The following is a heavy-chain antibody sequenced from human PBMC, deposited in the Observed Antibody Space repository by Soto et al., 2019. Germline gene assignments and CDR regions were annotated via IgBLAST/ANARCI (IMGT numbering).Heavy chain of an antibody. J-gene: IGHJ6*03. D-gene: IGHD3-10*01. Sequence: QIQLVQSGAEVKKPGASVKVSCKASGYTFINYGISWVRQAPGQGLEWVGWVSAYNGNTNYAQSLQGRVTLTTETSTSTAYMELRSLTSDGTAVYFCARGDYYGSGTLLNTVNFYMDVWGKGTTVIGSS. CDR1: GYTFINYG. CDR3: ARGDYYGSGTLLNTVNFYMDV. V-gene: IGHV1-18*01. CDR2: VSAYNGNT.